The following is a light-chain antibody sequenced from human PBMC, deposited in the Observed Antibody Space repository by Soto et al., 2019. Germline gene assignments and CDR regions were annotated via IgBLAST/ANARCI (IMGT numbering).Light chain of an antibody. CDR1: QSINYY. Sequence: DIQMTQSPASLCSCLGDRVTITCRASQSINYYLNWYQQKVGEPPKPLIYAASSLQSGVPSRFSGSGSGADYTLTISRLQPEDFATYYCQQTYSIPRAFGQGTKVDIK. V-gene: IGKV1-39*01. CDR2: AAS. J-gene: IGKJ1*01. CDR3: QQTYSIPRA.